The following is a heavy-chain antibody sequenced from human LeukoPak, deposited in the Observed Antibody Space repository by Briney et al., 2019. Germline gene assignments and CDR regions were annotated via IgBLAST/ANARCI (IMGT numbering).Heavy chain of an antibody. D-gene: IGHD4-17*01. Sequence: GGSLRLSCAASGFTFSDYYMSWIRQAPGKGLEWVSYISSSGSTIYYADSVKGRFTISRDNAKNSLYLQMNSLRAEDTAVYYCARATTVTARYYYYMDVWGKGTTVTISS. V-gene: IGHV3-11*01. CDR1: GFTFSDYY. CDR2: ISSSGSTI. CDR3: ARATTVTARYYYYMDV. J-gene: IGHJ6*03.